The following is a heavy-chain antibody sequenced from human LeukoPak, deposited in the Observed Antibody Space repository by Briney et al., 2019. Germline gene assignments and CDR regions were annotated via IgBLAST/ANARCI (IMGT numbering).Heavy chain of an antibody. D-gene: IGHD6-6*01. CDR3: ARQGLAAGPGYYYYYYYMDV. CDR2: IYPGDSDT. Sequence: GESLKISCKGSGYSFTSYWIGWVRQMPGKGLEWMGIIYPGDSDTRYSPSFQGQVTISADKSISTAYLQWSSLKASDTAMYYCARQGLAAGPGYYYYYYYMDVWGKGTTVTVSS. CDR1: GYSFTSYW. V-gene: IGHV5-51*01. J-gene: IGHJ6*03.